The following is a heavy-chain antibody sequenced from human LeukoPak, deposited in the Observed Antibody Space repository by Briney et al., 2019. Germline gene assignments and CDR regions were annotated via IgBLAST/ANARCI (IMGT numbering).Heavy chain of an antibody. CDR1: GFTFSDYY. V-gene: IGHV3-11*06. Sequence: GGSLRLSCAASGFTFSDYYMSWIRQAPGKGLEWVSYINSSSSYTNYADSVKGRFTISRDNAKNSLYLQMNSLRAEDTAVYYCAREPLGEAGDYFDYWGQGTLVTVSS. D-gene: IGHD3-10*01. CDR3: AREPLGEAGDYFDY. J-gene: IGHJ4*02. CDR2: INSSSSYT.